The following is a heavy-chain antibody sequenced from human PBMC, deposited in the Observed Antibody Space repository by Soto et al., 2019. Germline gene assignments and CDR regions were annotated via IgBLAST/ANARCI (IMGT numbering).Heavy chain of an antibody. Sequence: EVQLVESGGGLVQPGGSLRLSCAASGFTVSSNHMNWVRQAPGKGLEWVSLIYSGGTTYYADSVKDRITIFRDSSRNTVFLQMHSLRAEDTAVYYCARVAPSFYYAMDVWGQGTTVTVSS. V-gene: IGHV3-66*01. CDR2: IYSGGTT. CDR3: ARVAPSFYYAMDV. CDR1: GFTVSSNH. J-gene: IGHJ6*02.